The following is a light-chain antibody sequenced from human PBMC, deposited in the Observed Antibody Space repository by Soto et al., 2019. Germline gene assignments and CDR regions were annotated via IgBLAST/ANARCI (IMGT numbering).Light chain of an antibody. CDR3: QQYGSSPLT. Sequence: EIVLTQSPGTLSLSPGQRATLSCRASQSVSSGRLAWYQQTPGQAPRLLIYGASSRATGIPDRFSGSGSGTDFTLSISRLEPEDFAMYYCQQYGSSPLTFGGGTKVDIK. CDR2: GAS. V-gene: IGKV3-20*01. CDR1: QSVSSGR. J-gene: IGKJ4*01.